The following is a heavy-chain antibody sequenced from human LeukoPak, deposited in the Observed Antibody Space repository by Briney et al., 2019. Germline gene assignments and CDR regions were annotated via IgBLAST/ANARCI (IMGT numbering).Heavy chain of an antibody. CDR1: GFTFSSYW. J-gene: IGHJ3*02. CDR2: IKQDGSEK. D-gene: IGHD2-2*02. Sequence: PGGSLRLSCAASGFTFSSYWMSWVRQAPGKGLEWVANIKQDGSEKYYVDSVEGRFTISRDNAKNSLYLQMNSLRAEDTAVYYCARGDVVPAAISYAFDIWGQGTMVTVSS. CDR3: ARGDVVPAAISYAFDI. V-gene: IGHV3-7*01.